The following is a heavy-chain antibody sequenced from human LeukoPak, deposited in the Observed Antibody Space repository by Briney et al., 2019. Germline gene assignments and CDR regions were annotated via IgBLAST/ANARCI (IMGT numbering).Heavy chain of an antibody. Sequence: PSETLSLTCTVSGGAISSYYWSWIRQPPGKGLEWIGNIYYSGSTNYNPSLKSRVTISVDTSKNQFSLKLSSVTAADTAVYYCARVAYSSSWYTRSSWFDPWGQGTLVTVSS. V-gene: IGHV4-59*01. D-gene: IGHD6-13*01. CDR2: IYYSGST. J-gene: IGHJ5*02. CDR3: ARVAYSSSWYTRSSWFDP. CDR1: GGAISSYY.